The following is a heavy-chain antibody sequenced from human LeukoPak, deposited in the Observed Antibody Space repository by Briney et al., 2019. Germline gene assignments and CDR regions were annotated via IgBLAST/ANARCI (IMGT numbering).Heavy chain of an antibody. D-gene: IGHD6-13*01. CDR3: AKDSGYLDY. CDR1: GFTFSSYG. J-gene: IGHJ4*02. V-gene: IGHV3-30*18. Sequence: QTGRSLRLSCAASGFTFSSYGMHWVRQAPGKGLEWVAVISDDGSNKYYADSVKGRFTISRDNSKNTLYLQMNSLRAEDTAVYYCAKDSGYLDYWGQGTLVTVSS. CDR2: ISDDGSNK.